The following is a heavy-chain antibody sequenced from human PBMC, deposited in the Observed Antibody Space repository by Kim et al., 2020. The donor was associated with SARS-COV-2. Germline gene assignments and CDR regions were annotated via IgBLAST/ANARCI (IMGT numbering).Heavy chain of an antibody. CDR1: GYSISSGYY. V-gene: IGHV4-38-2*02. CDR3: ARDLWFGELLYVPPHYYYYGMDV. J-gene: IGHJ6*02. Sequence: SETLSLTCTVSGYSISSGYYWGWIRQPPGKGLAWIGSIYHSGSTYYNPSLKSRVTISVDTSKNQFSLKLSSVTAADTAVYYCARDLWFGELLYVPPHYYYYGMDVWGQGTTVTVSS. CDR2: IYHSGST. D-gene: IGHD3-10*01.